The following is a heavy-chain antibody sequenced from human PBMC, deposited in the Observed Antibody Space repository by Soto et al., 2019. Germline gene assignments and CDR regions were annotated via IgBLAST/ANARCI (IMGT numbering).Heavy chain of an antibody. J-gene: IGHJ3*02. D-gene: IGHD3-16*01. CDR3: ARWGHPAVKAFDI. CDR2: IHYTGSR. CDR1: GASVNDYY. V-gene: IGHV4-59*02. Sequence: PSETLSLTCTVSGASVNDYYWNWVRQPLGKGLEWIGFIHYTGSRIFNPSLQSRVTMSVDVSQNQFSLRLTSVTAAGTAIYYCARWGHPAVKAFDIWGQGTTVTVSS.